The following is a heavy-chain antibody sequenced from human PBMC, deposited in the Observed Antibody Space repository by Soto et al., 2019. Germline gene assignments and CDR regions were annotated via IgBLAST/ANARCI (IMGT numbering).Heavy chain of an antibody. J-gene: IGHJ6*02. CDR3: AKVVAVAYYYGMDV. D-gene: IGHD6-19*01. CDR2: IASDGRT. Sequence: EVQLLESGGGLVQPGGSLRLSCTASGFTFRSYAMSWVRQAPGKGLEWVSAIASDGRTFYADSVKGRFTISRDNSKNTLFLQMISLKAEDTALYYCAKVVAVAYYYGMDVWGQGTTVTVSS. V-gene: IGHV3-23*01. CDR1: GFTFRSYA.